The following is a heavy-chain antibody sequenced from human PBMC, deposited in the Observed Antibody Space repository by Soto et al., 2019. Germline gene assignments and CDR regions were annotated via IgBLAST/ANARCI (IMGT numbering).Heavy chain of an antibody. V-gene: IGHV4-34*01. Sequence: SETLSLTCAVYGGSFSGYYWSWIRQPPGKGLEWIGEINHSGSTNYNPSLKSRVTISVDTSKNQFSLKLSSVTAADTAVYYCARLVRGYCSGGSCYSYYFDYWGQGTLVTVSS. CDR3: ARLVRGYCSGGSCYSYYFDY. CDR1: GGSFSGYY. J-gene: IGHJ4*02. D-gene: IGHD2-15*01. CDR2: INHSGST.